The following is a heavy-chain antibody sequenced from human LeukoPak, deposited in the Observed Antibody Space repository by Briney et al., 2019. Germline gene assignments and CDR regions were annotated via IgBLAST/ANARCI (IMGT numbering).Heavy chain of an antibody. V-gene: IGHV4-4*07. Sequence: SETLSLTCTVSGGSISSYYWSWIRQPAGKGLEWIGRIYTSGSTNYNPSLKSRVTMSVDTSKNQFSLKLSSVTAADTAVYYCARDGGQWLVPRYGMDVWGQGTTVTASS. CDR2: IYTSGST. CDR1: GGSISSYY. D-gene: IGHD6-19*01. J-gene: IGHJ6*02. CDR3: ARDGGQWLVPRYGMDV.